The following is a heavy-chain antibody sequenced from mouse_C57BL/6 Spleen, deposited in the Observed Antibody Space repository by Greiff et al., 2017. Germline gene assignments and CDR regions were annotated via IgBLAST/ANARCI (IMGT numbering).Heavy chain of an antibody. Sequence: QVQLQQPGAELVKPGASVKLSCKASGYTFTSYWMQWVKQRPGQGLEWIGEIDPSDSYTNYNQKFKGKATLTVDTSSSTAYMQLSSLTSEDSAVYDCARWGDGNYVDYWGQGTTLTVSS. CDR3: ARWGDGNYVDY. CDR2: IDPSDSYT. D-gene: IGHD2-1*01. CDR1: GYTFTSYW. V-gene: IGHV1-50*01. J-gene: IGHJ2*01.